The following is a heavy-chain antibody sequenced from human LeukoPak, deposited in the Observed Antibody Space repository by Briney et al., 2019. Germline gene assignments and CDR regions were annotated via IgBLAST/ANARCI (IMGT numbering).Heavy chain of an antibody. Sequence: KPGGSLRLSCAASGLTFSDYYMTWIRQAPGKGLEWVSSISGSGTTTYSADSVRGRFTVSRDNAKNSVFLYMNSLRAEDMAVYYCAIQITMIVVVPYFDYWGQGTLVTVSS. CDR3: AIQITMIVVVPYFDY. D-gene: IGHD3-22*01. CDR1: GLTFSDYY. J-gene: IGHJ4*02. V-gene: IGHV3-11*04. CDR2: ISGSGTTT.